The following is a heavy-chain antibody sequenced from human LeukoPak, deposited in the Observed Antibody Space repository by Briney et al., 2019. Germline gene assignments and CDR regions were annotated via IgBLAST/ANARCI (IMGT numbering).Heavy chain of an antibody. D-gene: IGHD3-3*01. CDR1: GYTFTSYD. CDR3: AKAGYDFWSGYSDY. J-gene: IGHJ4*02. Sequence: GASVKVSCKASGYTFTSYDINWVRQATGQGLEWMGWMNPNSGNTGYAQKFQGRVTMTRNTSISTAYMELSSMRAEDTAVSYCAKAGYDFWSGYSDYWGQGTLVTVTA. V-gene: IGHV1-8*01. CDR2: MNPNSGNT.